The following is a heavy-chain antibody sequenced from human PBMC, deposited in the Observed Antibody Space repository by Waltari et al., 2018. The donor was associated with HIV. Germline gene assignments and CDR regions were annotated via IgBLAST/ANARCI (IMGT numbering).Heavy chain of an antibody. CDR1: GASISSSKW. J-gene: IGHJ4*02. D-gene: IGHD4-17*01. CDR3: ARVRDSGDYGHFDS. Sequence: QAQLQESGPGLVKPSETLSLSCTVSGASISSSKWWSWVRQSPGKGLEWIGEIYHTGNTNFTPSLKRLVTLSIDKAKKTISFNLSSVTATDTATYFCARVRDSGDYGHFDSWGRGTLVIVS. V-gene: IGHV4-4*02. CDR2: IYHTGNT.